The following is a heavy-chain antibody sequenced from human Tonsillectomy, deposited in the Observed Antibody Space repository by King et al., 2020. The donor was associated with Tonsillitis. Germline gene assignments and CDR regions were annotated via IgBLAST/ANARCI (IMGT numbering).Heavy chain of an antibody. CDR3: AKDYPLTGAFDF. CDR2: ITGVGGST. J-gene: IGHJ3*01. CDR1: GCTFNSYA. V-gene: IGHV3-23*04. Sequence: DVQLVESGGTLVQPGGSLRLSCAASGCTFNSYAMNWFRQAPGKGLEWVSTITGVGGSTYYADSVKGRFTISRENSKNPLYLQMDSLRAEDTAVYYCAKDYPLTGAFDFWGQGTMVTVSS.